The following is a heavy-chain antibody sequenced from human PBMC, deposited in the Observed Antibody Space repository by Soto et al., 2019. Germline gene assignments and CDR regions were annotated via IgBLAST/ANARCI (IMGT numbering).Heavy chain of an antibody. D-gene: IGHD2-2*01. CDR1: GYTFTTYW. CDR3: VRRPGCSTTTCYRELDY. J-gene: IGHJ4*02. CDR2: IYSGDSDT. Sequence: GESLKISCKGSGYTFTTYWIGWVRQMPGKGLEWMGVIYSGDSDTIYSPSFQGQVTLSADKSISTAYLQWRSLQASDTAMYYCVRRPGCSTTTCYRELDYWGQGTLVTVSS. V-gene: IGHV5-51*01.